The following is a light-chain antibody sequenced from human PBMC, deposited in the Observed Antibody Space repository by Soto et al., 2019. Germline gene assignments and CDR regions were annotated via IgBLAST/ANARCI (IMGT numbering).Light chain of an antibody. CDR2: DAS. Sequence: IVLTHSPATLSLSPLGRATLSCRASQSVSISLAWYQQKPGQAPRLLIYDASNRATGIPARFSVSGSGTDFTLTISSLEPEDFAVYYCQQRSNWPMTFGGGTKVDIK. J-gene: IGKJ4*01. CDR1: QSVSIS. CDR3: QQRSNWPMT. V-gene: IGKV3-11*01.